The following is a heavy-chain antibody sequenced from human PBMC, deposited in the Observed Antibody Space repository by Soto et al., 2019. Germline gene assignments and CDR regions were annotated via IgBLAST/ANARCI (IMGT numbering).Heavy chain of an antibody. J-gene: IGHJ1*01. V-gene: IGHV3-21*01. CDR2: ISSSSSYI. CDR1: GFTFSSYS. Sequence: GGSLRLSCAASGFTFSSYSMNWVRQAPGKGLEWVSSISSSSSYIYYADSVKGRFTISRDNAKNSLYLQMNSLRAEDTAVYYCARSGSGKFKYFQHWGQGTLVTVSS. D-gene: IGHD6-19*01. CDR3: ARSGSGKFKYFQH.